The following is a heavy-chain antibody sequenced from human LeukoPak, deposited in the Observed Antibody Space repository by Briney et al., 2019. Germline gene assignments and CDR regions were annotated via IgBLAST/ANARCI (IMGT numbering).Heavy chain of an antibody. Sequence: PGGSLRLSCAASGFTFSSYWMSWVRQAPGKGLEWVAKIKQDGSEKYYVDSVKGRFTISRDNAKNSLYLQMNSLRAEDTAVYYCAREIRSIAVAGTDYWGQGTLVTVSS. CDR1: GFTFSSYW. CDR3: AREIRSIAVAGTDY. D-gene: IGHD6-19*01. CDR2: IKQDGSEK. J-gene: IGHJ4*02. V-gene: IGHV3-7*01.